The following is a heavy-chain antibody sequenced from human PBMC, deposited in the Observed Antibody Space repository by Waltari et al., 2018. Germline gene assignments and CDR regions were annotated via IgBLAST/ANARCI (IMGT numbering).Heavy chain of an antibody. Sequence: QVQLLESGGGVVKSGRSLRLACVTFGFMFSGYPMSGVRRAPAKGLEWVAFFSNDGSTKYYGRSVKGRFTISRANSKNTLFLQMNNVRPDDTAVYFCAGSLVAENALDYWGQGTLVTVSP. CDR1: GFMFSGYP. D-gene: IGHD2-21*01. V-gene: IGHV3-30*04. CDR2: FSNDGSTK. J-gene: IGHJ4*02. CDR3: AGSLVAENALDY.